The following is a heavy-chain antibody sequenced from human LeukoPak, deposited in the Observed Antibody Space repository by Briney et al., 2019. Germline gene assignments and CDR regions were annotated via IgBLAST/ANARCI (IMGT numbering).Heavy chain of an antibody. V-gene: IGHV4-59*01. CDR1: GGSISSYY. D-gene: IGHD3-10*01. CDR2: IYYSGST. Sequence: SETLSLTCTVSGGSISSYYWRWIRQPPGKGLEWIGYIYYSGSTNYNPSLKSRVTISVDTSKNQFSLKLSSVTAADTAVYYCASVGVYGSGSSYFQHWGQGTLVTVSS. CDR3: ASVGVYGSGSSYFQH. J-gene: IGHJ1*01.